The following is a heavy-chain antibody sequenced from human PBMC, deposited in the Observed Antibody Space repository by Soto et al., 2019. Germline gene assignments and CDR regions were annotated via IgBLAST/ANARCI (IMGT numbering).Heavy chain of an antibody. CDR3: ARGDRGDYYGSINSFDP. V-gene: IGHV4-34*01. Sequence: SETLSLTCAVSGGSISSGGYSWSWIRQSPGKGLEWIGEINHGRSANYNPSLKSRVTMSVDTSKNQFSLKLTSVTAADTAVYYCARGDRGDYYGSINSFDPWGQGTLVTVSS. J-gene: IGHJ5*02. CDR2: INHGRSA. CDR1: GGSISSGGYS. D-gene: IGHD3-10*01.